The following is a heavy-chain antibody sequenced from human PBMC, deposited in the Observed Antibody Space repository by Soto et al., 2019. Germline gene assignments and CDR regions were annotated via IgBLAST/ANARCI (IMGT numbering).Heavy chain of an antibody. CDR3: ARGVYGSGNYYPGPSDFDI. V-gene: IGHV1-69*06. J-gene: IGHJ3*02. D-gene: IGHD3-10*01. CDR2: AIPVFNTA. CDR1: GGTLSDHG. Sequence: QVQLEQSGAEVKKPGSSVKVSCKASGGTLSDHGVAWLRQAPGQGLEWMGGAIPVFNTAKYAQKFQGRVTVTAAKFTNIAYMELSSLRSEDTAFYFCARGVYGSGNYYPGPSDFDIWGRGTMVIVSS.